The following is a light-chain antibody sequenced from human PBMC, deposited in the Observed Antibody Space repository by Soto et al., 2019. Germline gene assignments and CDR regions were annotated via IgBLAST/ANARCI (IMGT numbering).Light chain of an antibody. CDR3: CSYAGTRPF. CDR1: SSDVGDYDL. Sequence: QSVLTQPASVSGSPGQSVTISCTGSSSDVGDYDLVSWYQQHPDKAPILLIYEDAKRPSGVSNRFSGSKSGNTASLTISGLQTEDEADYYCCSYAGTRPFFGGGTRLTVL. J-gene: IGLJ7*01. CDR2: EDA. V-gene: IGLV2-23*01.